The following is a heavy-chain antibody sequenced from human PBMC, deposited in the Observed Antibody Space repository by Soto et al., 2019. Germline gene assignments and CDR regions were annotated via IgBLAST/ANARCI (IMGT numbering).Heavy chain of an antibody. Sequence: SETLSLTCAVYGGSFSGYYWSWIRQPPGKGLEWIGEINHSGSTNYNPSLKSRVTISVDTSKNQFSLKLSSVTAADTAVYYCARGSTIAARPSYWGQGTLVTV. D-gene: IGHD6-6*01. J-gene: IGHJ4*02. CDR1: GGSFSGYY. V-gene: IGHV4-34*01. CDR3: ARGSTIAARPSY. CDR2: INHSGST.